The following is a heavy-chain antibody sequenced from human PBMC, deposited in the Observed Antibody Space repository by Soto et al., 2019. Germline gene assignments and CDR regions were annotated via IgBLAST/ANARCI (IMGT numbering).Heavy chain of an antibody. CDR2: IDPSDSYT. D-gene: IGHD6-19*01. V-gene: IGHV5-10-1*01. CDR3: ARHLNYKWLVLYYYYGMDV. CDR1: GYSFTSYW. Sequence: GESLKISCKGSGYSFTSYWISWVRQMPGKGLEWMGRIDPSDSYTNYSPSFQGHVTISADKSISTAYLQWSSLKASDTAMYYCARHLNYKWLVLYYYYGMDVWGQGTTVTVSS. J-gene: IGHJ6*02.